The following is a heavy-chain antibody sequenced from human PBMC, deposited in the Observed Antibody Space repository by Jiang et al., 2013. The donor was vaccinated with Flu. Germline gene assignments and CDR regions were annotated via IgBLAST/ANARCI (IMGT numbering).Heavy chain of an antibody. Sequence: QLVESGGGVVQPGRSLRLSCAASGFPFSDCAMHWVRQAPGKGLEWVALISFDGSNIRYADCVKGRFTISRDNSKNTLYLQMNSLRPADTAVYYCAKETWVALAGCDYWGHGTLVTVSS. CDR1: GFPFSDCA. CDR2: ISFDGSNI. V-gene: IGHV3-30*04. CDR3: AKETWVALAGCDY. J-gene: IGHJ4*01. D-gene: IGHD5-12*01.